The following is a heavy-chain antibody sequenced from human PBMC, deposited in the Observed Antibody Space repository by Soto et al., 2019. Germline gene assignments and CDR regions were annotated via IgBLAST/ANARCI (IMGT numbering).Heavy chain of an antibody. Sequence: SETLSLTCSVSGGSISRYYWSWIRQPPGKGLEWIGYAYYSGDTGYNPSLKSRVTMAVDTSKNQVSLKLSSVTAADTAVYYCARDRSTYGGGGTGEVKENWFDPWGQGALVTVSS. CDR1: GGSISRYY. CDR3: ARDRSTYGGGGTGEVKENWFDP. J-gene: IGHJ5*02. D-gene: IGHD2-8*01. V-gene: IGHV4-59*01. CDR2: AYYSGDT.